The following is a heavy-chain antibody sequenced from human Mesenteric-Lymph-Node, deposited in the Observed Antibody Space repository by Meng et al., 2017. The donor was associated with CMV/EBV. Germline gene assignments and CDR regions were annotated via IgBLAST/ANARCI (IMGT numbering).Heavy chain of an antibody. D-gene: IGHD3-10*01. CDR1: GFTFSNHW. CDR3: ARNSRFLDY. V-gene: IGHV3-7*01. CDR2: IKQDGSDK. J-gene: IGHJ4*02. Sequence: GGSLRLSCAASGFTFSNHWMTWVRQAPGKGLEWVADIKQDGSDKHYVDSVKGRFTISRDNAQKSLYLQMNSLRDEDTAAYYCARNSRFLDYWGQGTVVTVSS.